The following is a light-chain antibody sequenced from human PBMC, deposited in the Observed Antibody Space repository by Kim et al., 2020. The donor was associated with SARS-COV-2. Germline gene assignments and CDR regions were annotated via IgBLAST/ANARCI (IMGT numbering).Light chain of an antibody. CDR2: GKN. Sequence: QTVRITCQGDSLRSYYASCYQQKPGQAPVLVIYGKNNRPSGIPDRFSGSSSGNTASLTITGAQAEDEADYYCNSRDSSGNHLYVVFGGGTQLTVL. V-gene: IGLV3-19*01. J-gene: IGLJ2*01. CDR1: SLRSYY. CDR3: NSRDSSGNHLYVV.